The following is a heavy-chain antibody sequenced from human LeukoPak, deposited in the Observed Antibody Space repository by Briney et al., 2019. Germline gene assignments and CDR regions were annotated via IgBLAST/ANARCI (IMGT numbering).Heavy chain of an antibody. CDR3: ARGIVLMVYAPDYMDV. Sequence: SETPSLTCTVSGGSISSGSYYWSWIRQPAGKGLEWIGRIYTSGSTNYNPSLKSRVTISVDTSKNQFSLKLSSVTAADTAVYYCARGIVLMVYAPDYMDVWGKGTTVTVSS. V-gene: IGHV4-61*02. CDR1: GGSISSGSYY. D-gene: IGHD2-8*01. CDR2: IYTSGST. J-gene: IGHJ6*03.